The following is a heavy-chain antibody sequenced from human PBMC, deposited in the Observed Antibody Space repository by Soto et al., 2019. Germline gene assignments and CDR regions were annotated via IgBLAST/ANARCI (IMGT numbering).Heavy chain of an antibody. CDR3: ARDRSGSSVFYYYYMDV. D-gene: IGHD6-6*01. CDR1: GGSISSGGYY. J-gene: IGHJ6*03. CDR2: IYYIGST. Sequence: QVQLQESGPGLVKPSQTLSLTCTVSGGSISSGGYYWSWIRQHPGKGLEWIGYIYYIGSTYYNPSLKSRVTISVDTSKNQFSLKLSSVTAADTAVYYCARDRSGSSVFYYYYMDVWGKGTTVTVSS. V-gene: IGHV4-31*03.